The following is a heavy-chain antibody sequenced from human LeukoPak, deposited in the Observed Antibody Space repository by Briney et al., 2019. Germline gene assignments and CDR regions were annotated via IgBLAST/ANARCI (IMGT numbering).Heavy chain of an antibody. CDR1: GFIFTDYW. D-gene: IGHD6-19*01. CDR2: IKTDGSEK. Sequence: GGSLRLSCAGSGFIFTDYWVDWVRQAPGKGLEWVANIKTDGSEKRYVDSVKGRFTISRDNAKDSLYLQMNSLRAEDTAVYYCARGLPVYSSGWYFDFWGQGTLVTVSS. V-gene: IGHV3-7*01. CDR3: ARGLPVYSSGWYFDF. J-gene: IGHJ4*02.